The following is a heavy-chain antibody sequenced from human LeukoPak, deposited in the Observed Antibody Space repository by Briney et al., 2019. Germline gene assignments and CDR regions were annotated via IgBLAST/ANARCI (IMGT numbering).Heavy chain of an antibody. Sequence: SETLSLTCTVSGVSISSSDYYWAWIRQAPGKGLEWIGSFYYSVNTYYNASLKSRVSISVDTSNNQFSLELSSVTAADTAAYYCARGRNWKFLSHFDYWGQGTLVTVSS. CDR2: FYYSVNT. D-gene: IGHD1-1*01. V-gene: IGHV4-39*07. J-gene: IGHJ4*02. CDR1: GVSISSSDYY. CDR3: ARGRNWKFLSHFDY.